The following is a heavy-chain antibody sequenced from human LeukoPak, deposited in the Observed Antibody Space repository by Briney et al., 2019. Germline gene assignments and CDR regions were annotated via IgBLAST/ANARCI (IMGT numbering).Heavy chain of an antibody. J-gene: IGHJ3*02. Sequence: GGSLRLSCAASGFTFSNYWMSWVRQAPGKGLEWLANIKQDGSDGYYVDSVKGRFTISRDNAKNSLYLQMNSLRAEDTAVYYCARGAYCSGGRCPGAFDIWGQGTMVTVSS. CDR3: ARGAYCSGGRCPGAFDI. CDR1: GFTFSNYW. CDR2: IKQDGSDG. V-gene: IGHV3-7*02. D-gene: IGHD2-15*01.